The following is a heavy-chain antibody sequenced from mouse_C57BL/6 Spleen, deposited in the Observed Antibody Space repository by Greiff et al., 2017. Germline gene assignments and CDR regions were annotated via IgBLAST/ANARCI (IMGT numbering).Heavy chain of an antibody. V-gene: IGHV1-54*01. CDR3: ARSDRGSNYYFDY. D-gene: IGHD1-1*01. Sequence: QVQLKESGAELVRPGTSVKVSCKASGYAFTNYLLEWVKQRPGQGLEWIGVINPGSGGTNYNEKFKGKATLTADKSSSTAYMQLSSLTSEDSAVYFCARSDRGSNYYFDYWGQGTTLTVSS. CDR2: INPGSGGT. J-gene: IGHJ2*01. CDR1: GYAFTNYL.